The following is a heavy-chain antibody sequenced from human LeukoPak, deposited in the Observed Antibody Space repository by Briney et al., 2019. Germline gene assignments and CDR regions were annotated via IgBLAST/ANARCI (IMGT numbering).Heavy chain of an antibody. V-gene: IGHV4-39*01. CDR1: GGSISSSRYY. CDR2: IYYSGST. Sequence: SETQSLTCTVSGGSISSSRYYWGWIRQSPGKGLEWIGSIYYSGSTYYNPSLKSRVTISVDTSKNQFSLKLSSVTAADTAVYYCARRGYYDSRGYFDYWGQGTLVTVSS. D-gene: IGHD3-22*01. CDR3: ARRGYYDSRGYFDY. J-gene: IGHJ4*02.